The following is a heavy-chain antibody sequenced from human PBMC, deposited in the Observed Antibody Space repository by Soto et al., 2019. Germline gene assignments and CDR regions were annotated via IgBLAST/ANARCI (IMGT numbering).Heavy chain of an antibody. D-gene: IGHD4-17*01. V-gene: IGHV3-49*04. Sequence: GGSLRLSCTASGFTFGDYAMRWVRQAPGKGLEWVGFIRSKAYGGTTEYAASVKGRFTISRDDSKSIAYPQMNSLKTEDTAVYYCTTTNGDYDLNWFDPWGQGTLVTVSS. CDR1: GFTFGDYA. CDR2: IRSKAYGGTT. J-gene: IGHJ5*02. CDR3: TTTNGDYDLNWFDP.